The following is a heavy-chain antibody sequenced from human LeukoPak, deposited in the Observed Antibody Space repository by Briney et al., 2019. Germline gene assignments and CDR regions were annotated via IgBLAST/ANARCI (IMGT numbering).Heavy chain of an antibody. CDR1: GFPFSSYA. CDR3: ARAQVGAPTDL. Sequence: GGSPRLSCAASGFPFSSYAMYWVRQAPGKGLVWVARIHGDGDNISYADSVRGRFTISGDNAKDTLYLHMNSLRPEDTAVYYCARAQVGAPTDLWGQGTLVTVSS. D-gene: IGHD1-26*01. CDR2: IHGDGDNI. J-gene: IGHJ5*02. V-gene: IGHV3-74*01.